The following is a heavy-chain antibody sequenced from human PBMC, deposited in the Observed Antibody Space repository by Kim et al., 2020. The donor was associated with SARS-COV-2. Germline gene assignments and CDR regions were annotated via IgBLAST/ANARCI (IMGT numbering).Heavy chain of an antibody. CDR2: VHSSGSS. J-gene: IGHJ6*03. CDR3: ARHLEYYYYYMDV. CDR1: GGSISSSTYY. Sequence: SETLSLTCTVSGGSISSSTYYWAWIRQPPGKGLEWIATVHSSGSSHYNPSLKGRATISVDTSKNQFSLRLSSVTAADTAVYFCARHLEYYYYYMDVWCKG. V-gene: IGHV4-39*01.